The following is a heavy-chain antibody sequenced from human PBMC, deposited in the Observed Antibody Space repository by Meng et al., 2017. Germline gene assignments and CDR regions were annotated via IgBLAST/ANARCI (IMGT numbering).Heavy chain of an antibody. CDR1: GFTFSSYE. Sequence: GESLKISCAAPGFTFSSYEMNWVRQAPGKGLEWVSYISSSGSTIYYADSVKGRFTISRDNAKNSLYLQMNSLRAEDTAVYYCARFLLGRRRVVDYFDYWGQGTLVTVSS. D-gene: IGHD2-15*01. V-gene: IGHV3-48*03. CDR2: ISSSGSTI. CDR3: ARFLLGRRRVVDYFDY. J-gene: IGHJ4*02.